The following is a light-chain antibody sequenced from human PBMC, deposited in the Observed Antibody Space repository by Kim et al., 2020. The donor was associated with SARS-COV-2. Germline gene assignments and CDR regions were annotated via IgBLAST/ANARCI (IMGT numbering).Light chain of an antibody. CDR1: DIGSYS. CDR2: FNT. V-gene: IGLV3-21*04. CDR3: QVWDRSSDVI. Sequence: SYELTQPPSVSVAPGKTARITCGGTDIGSYSVHWYQQKPGQAPVLVIYFNTDRPSGIPERFSGSNSGNTATLTVSRVEAGDEADYYCQVWDRSSDVIFGG. J-gene: IGLJ2*01.